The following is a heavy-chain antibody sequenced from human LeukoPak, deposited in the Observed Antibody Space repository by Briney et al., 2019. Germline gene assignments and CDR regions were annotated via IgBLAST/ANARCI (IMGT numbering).Heavy chain of an antibody. CDR2: ISYDGSNK. V-gene: IGHV3-30*04. D-gene: IGHD2-21*02. CDR1: GFTFSSYA. Sequence: GGSLRLSCAASGFTFSSYAMHWVRQAPGKGLEWVAVISYDGSNKYYADSVKGRFTISRDNSKNTLYLQMNSLRADDTAVYYCARSIVVVTALLDYWGQGTLVTVSS. CDR3: ARSIVVVTALLDY. J-gene: IGHJ4*02.